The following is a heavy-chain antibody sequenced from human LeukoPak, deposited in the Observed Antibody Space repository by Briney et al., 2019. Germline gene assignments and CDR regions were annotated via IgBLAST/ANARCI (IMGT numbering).Heavy chain of an antibody. V-gene: IGHV3-23*01. D-gene: IGHD6-19*01. CDR2: ISGSGGST. CDR3: AKYTRVAVAGTGGSYYYYGMDV. Sequence: GGSLRLSCAASGFTFSSYAMSWVRQAPGKGLEWVSAISGSGGSTYYADSVKGRFTISRGNSKNTLYLQMNSLRAEDTAVYYCAKYTRVAVAGTGGSYYYYGMDVWGQGTTVTVSS. CDR1: GFTFSSYA. J-gene: IGHJ6*02.